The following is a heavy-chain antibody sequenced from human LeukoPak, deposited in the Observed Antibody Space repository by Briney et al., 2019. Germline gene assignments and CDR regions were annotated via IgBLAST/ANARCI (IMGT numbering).Heavy chain of an antibody. J-gene: IGHJ4*02. D-gene: IGHD3-10*01. Sequence: GGSLRLSCSASGFTFSSYEMNWVRQAPGKGLEWLSYINSIGTTTHYADSGKGRFTISRDNAKNSLYLQVNSLRAEDTAVYYCARDGGTDYSFDYWGLGTLVTVSS. CDR1: GFTFSSYE. CDR3: ARDGGTDYSFDY. V-gene: IGHV3-48*03. CDR2: INSIGTTT.